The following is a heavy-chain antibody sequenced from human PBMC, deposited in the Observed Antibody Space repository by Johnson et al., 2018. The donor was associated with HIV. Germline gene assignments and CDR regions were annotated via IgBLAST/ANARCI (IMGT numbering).Heavy chain of an antibody. CDR1: GFTFSNYG. CDR2: ISFDGSNK. D-gene: IGHD3/OR15-3a*01. J-gene: IGHJ3*01. CDR3: AKDKFMLLDNPVDAFDV. Sequence: QVQLVESGGGVVQPGRSLRLSCTASGFTFSNYGMHWVRQAPGKGLEWVAVISFDGSNKYYADYVKGLSTISRDNSNNTLFLQMNSLRADDTGVYYCAKDKFMLLDNPVDAFDVWGQGTMVTFSS. V-gene: IGHV3-30*18.